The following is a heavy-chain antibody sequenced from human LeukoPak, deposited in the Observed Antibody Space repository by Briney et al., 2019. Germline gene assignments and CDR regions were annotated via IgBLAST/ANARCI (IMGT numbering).Heavy chain of an antibody. CDR1: GGSISSYY. CDR2: IYYSGST. D-gene: IGHD2-15*01. J-gene: IGHJ4*02. Sequence: KPSETLSLTCTVSGGSISSYYWSWIRQPPGKGLEWIGYIYYSGSTNYNPFLKSRVTISVDTSKNQFSLKLSSVTAADTAVYYCARGLGCSGGSCYSFFDYWGQGTLVTVSS. CDR3: ARGLGCSGGSCYSFFDY. V-gene: IGHV4-59*01.